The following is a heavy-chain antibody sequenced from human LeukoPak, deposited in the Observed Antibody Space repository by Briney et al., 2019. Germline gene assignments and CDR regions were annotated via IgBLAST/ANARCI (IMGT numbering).Heavy chain of an antibody. CDR3: ASERWSRRSYFDF. Sequence: SETLSLTCAVSGGSVDNSNYYWAWIRQPPGKGLEWIGTIFSSVTTLYSPSLETRITISVDTSMTQFSLKLSSVTAADTAVYFCASERWSRRSYFDFWGQGILVTVSS. J-gene: IGHJ4*02. CDR1: GGSVDNSNYY. D-gene: IGHD5-24*01. CDR2: IFSSVTT. V-gene: IGHV4-39*07.